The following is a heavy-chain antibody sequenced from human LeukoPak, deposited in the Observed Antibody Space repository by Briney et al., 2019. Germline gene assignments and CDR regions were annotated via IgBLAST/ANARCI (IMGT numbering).Heavy chain of an antibody. V-gene: IGHV4-34*01. CDR1: GGSFIGYY. CDR3: ARYRVAPDSSFDY. Sequence: SETLSLTCAVFGGSFIGYYWGWIRQPPGKGLEWIAEINHSGSTNYNPSLKSRVTISGDTSKKWFPLRLGSVTAADTAVYYCARYRVAPDSSFDYWGQGTLVTVSS. J-gene: IGHJ4*02. D-gene: IGHD2-2*01. CDR2: INHSGST.